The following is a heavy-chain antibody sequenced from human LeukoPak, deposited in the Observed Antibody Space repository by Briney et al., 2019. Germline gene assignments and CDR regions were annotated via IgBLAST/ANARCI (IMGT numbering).Heavy chain of an antibody. CDR2: ISSSSSYT. Sequence: GGSLRLSCAASGFTFSSYSMNWVRQAPGKGLEWVSSISSSSSYTYYADSVKGRFTISRDNAKNSLYLQMNSLRAEDTAVYYCAKDFYGSGSYGLDIDYWGQGTLVTVSS. CDR3: AKDFYGSGSYGLDIDY. D-gene: IGHD3-10*01. J-gene: IGHJ4*02. V-gene: IGHV3-21*01. CDR1: GFTFSSYS.